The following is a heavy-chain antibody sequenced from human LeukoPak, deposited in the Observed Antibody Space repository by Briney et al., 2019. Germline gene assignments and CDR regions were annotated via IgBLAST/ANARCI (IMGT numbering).Heavy chain of an antibody. CDR1: GGSISSGGYY. CDR3: ARYRHYYGSGSYFGWFDP. J-gene: IGHJ5*02. D-gene: IGHD3-10*01. V-gene: IGHV4-31*03. Sequence: PSETLSLSCTVSGGSISSGGYYWSWIRQHPGKGLEWIGYIYYSGSTYYNPSLKSRVTISVDTSKNQFSLKLSSVTAADTAVYYCARYRHYYGSGSYFGWFDPWGQGTLVTVSS. CDR2: IYYSGST.